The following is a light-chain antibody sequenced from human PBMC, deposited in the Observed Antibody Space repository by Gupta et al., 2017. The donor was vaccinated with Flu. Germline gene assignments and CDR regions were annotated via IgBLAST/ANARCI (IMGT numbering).Light chain of an antibody. J-gene: IGKJ1*01. CDR1: ESVSLNS. CDR2: GAS. V-gene: IGKV3-20*01. Sequence: ESATLSCRAIESVSLNSVACYQQKPGQSPNLLIYGASSRASDIPDRFSGTGSGTDFTLTISTLEPEDFALYFCQQYGGSPPTFGQGTKVEIK. CDR3: QQYGGSPPT.